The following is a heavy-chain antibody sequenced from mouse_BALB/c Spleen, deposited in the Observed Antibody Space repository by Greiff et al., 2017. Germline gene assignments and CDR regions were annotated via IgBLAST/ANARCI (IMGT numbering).Heavy chain of an antibody. J-gene: IGHJ4*01. CDR1: GDSITSGY. V-gene: IGHV3-8*02. CDR3: ARFDLYGNYRDYAMDY. D-gene: IGHD2-1*01. Sequence: VQLQQSGPSLVKPSQTLSLTCSVTGDSITSGYWNWIRKFPGNKLEYMGYISYSGSTYYNPSLKSRISITRDTSKNQYYLQLNSVTTEDTATYYCARFDLYGNYRDYAMDYWGQGTSVTVSS. CDR2: ISYSGST.